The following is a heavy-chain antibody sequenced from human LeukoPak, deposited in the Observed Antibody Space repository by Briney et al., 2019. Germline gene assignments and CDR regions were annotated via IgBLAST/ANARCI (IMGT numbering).Heavy chain of an antibody. V-gene: IGHV3-30*02. CDR1: GFTFSSYG. D-gene: IGHD3-22*01. Sequence: PGGSLRLSCAASGFTFSSYGMHWIRQAPGKGLEWVAFIRYDGSNKYYADSVKGRLTISRDSSKNTLYLQMNSLRAEDTAVYYCAKAVCDSSGYGYFDYWGQGTLVTVSS. J-gene: IGHJ4*02. CDR2: IRYDGSNK. CDR3: AKAVCDSSGYGYFDY.